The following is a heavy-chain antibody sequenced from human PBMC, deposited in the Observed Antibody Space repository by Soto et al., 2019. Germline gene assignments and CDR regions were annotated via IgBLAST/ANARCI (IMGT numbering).Heavy chain of an antibody. D-gene: IGHD3-10*01. CDR2: INDSGNI. CDR1: GGSFSGYQ. Sequence: QVQLQQWGAGLLKPSETLSLTCAVYGGSFSGYQWTWIRQTPGKGLEWIGEINDSGNINYNPSLKSRVTVLVDTAKKQISLKLSSVTAADTAVYCCARGLILWFGELARQGGYYYYMDVWGKGTAVTVSS. V-gene: IGHV4-34*01. J-gene: IGHJ6*03. CDR3: ARGLILWFGELARQGGYYYYMDV.